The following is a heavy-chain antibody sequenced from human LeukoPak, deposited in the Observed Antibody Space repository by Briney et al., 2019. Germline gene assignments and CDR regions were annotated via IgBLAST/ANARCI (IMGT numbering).Heavy chain of an antibody. V-gene: IGHV4-38-2*02. CDR1: GYSISSGYY. J-gene: IGHJ4*02. CDR2: IYHSGST. Sequence: SETLSLTCTVSGYSISSGYYWGWIRQPPGKGLEWIGSIYHSGSTYYNPSLKSRVTISVDTSKNQFSLKLASVTAADTAVYYCARGGGFGSPPGFWGQGALVTVSS. D-gene: IGHD1-26*01. CDR3: ARGGGFGSPPGF.